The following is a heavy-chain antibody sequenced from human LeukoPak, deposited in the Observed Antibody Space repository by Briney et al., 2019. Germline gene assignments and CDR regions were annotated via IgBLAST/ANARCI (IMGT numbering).Heavy chain of an antibody. Sequence: SETLSLTCTVSGGSISSSSYYWGWIRQPPGKGLEWIGSIYYSGSTNYNPSLKSRVTISVDTSKNQFSLKLSSVTAADTAVYYCARRGYYYGSGSYYNRYYYYMDVWGKGTTVTISS. J-gene: IGHJ6*03. CDR2: IYYSGST. V-gene: IGHV4-39*07. D-gene: IGHD3-10*01. CDR1: GGSISSSSYY. CDR3: ARRGYYYGSGSYYNRYYYYMDV.